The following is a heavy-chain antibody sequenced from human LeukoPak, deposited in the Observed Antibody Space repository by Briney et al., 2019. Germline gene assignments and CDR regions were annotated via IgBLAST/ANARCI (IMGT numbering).Heavy chain of an antibody. CDR3: AKDSTEWRTGPFDI. J-gene: IGHJ3*02. V-gene: IGHV3-21*04. CDR1: GFTFSSYS. D-gene: IGHD1-14*01. Sequence: GGSLRLSCAASGFTFSSYSMNWVRQAPGKGLEWVSSISSSSSYIYYADSVKGRFTISRDNAKNSLYLQMNSLRAEDTALYYCAKDSTEWRTGPFDIWGQGTLVTVSS. CDR2: ISSSSSYI.